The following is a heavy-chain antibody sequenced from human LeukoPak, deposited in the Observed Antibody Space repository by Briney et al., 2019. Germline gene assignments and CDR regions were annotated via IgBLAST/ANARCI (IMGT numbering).Heavy chain of an antibody. CDR3: AKDWKSDTGYDFDY. D-gene: IGHD5-12*01. Sequence: GGSLLLSCAASGFTFSSYGMNWVRPAPGMGLEWVAFISGAGLTTLYADSVKGRFTISKDNSKSTLYLQMNSLRADDTAIYYCAKDWKSDTGYDFDYWGQGTLVTVSS. J-gene: IGHJ4*02. CDR2: ISGAGLTT. CDR1: GFTFSSYG. V-gene: IGHV3-23*01.